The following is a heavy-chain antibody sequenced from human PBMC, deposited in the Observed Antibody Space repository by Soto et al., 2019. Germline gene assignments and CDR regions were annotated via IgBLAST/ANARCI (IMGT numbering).Heavy chain of an antibody. CDR3: ARVGTSYARRGLDV. D-gene: IGHD7-27*01. J-gene: IGHJ6*02. Sequence: SETLSLTCNVSGGAIDSGGYHWCWIRQHPGKGLEWIGYIYYSGSTYYNPSLKSRVSISIDTSKNQFSLELISVTAADTAVYYCARVGTSYARRGLDVWGQGTTVTVSS. V-gene: IGHV4-31*03. CDR2: IYYSGST. CDR1: GGAIDSGGYH.